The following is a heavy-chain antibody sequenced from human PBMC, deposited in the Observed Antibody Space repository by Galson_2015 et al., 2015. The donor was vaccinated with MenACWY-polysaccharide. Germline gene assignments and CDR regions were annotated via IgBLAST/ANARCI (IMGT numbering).Heavy chain of an antibody. CDR2: IYIYYGGGT. V-gene: IGHV4-39*01. CDR3: ARPWAQFSFFDS. D-gene: IGHD1-26*01. CDR1: GGSISSSSYY. Sequence: SETLSLTCTVSGGSISSSSYYWGWIRQPPGKGLEWIGTIYIYYGGGTYYNPSLKSRATISVDTSKNQFSLKLSSVTAADTAGYYCARPWAQFSFFDSWGPGTLVTVSS. J-gene: IGHJ4*02.